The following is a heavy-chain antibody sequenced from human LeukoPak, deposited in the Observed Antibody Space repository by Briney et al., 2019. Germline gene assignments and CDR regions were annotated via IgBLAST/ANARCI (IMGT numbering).Heavy chain of an antibody. V-gene: IGHV3-30*18. CDR2: ISYDGSNT. CDR1: GFTFNTYN. Sequence: PGGSLRLSCAASGFTFNTYNMNWVRQAPGKGLEWVAIISYDGSNTYYADSVKGRFTISRDNSKNTLYLQMNSLRAEDTAVYYCANENYYGSGSYADHWGQGTLVTVSS. CDR3: ANENYYGSGSYADH. D-gene: IGHD3-10*01. J-gene: IGHJ4*02.